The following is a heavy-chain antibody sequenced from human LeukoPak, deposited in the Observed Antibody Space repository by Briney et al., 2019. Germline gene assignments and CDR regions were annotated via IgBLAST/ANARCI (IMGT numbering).Heavy chain of an antibody. Sequence: SVKVSCKDSGGTFSSYAISWVRQAPGQGLEWMGRIIPIFGTANYAQKFQGRVTITTDESTSTAYMELSSLRSEDTAVYYCAREVAGEAGDWGQGTLVTVSS. V-gene: IGHV1-69*05. J-gene: IGHJ4*02. D-gene: IGHD6-19*01. CDR1: GGTFSSYA. CDR2: IIPIFGTA. CDR3: AREVAGEAGD.